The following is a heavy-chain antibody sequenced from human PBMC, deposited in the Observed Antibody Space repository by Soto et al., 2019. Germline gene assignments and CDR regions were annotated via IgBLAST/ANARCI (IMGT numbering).Heavy chain of an antibody. V-gene: IGHV4-30-4*01. CDR3: ARGNYYYGMDV. CDR1: GGSISSGDYY. J-gene: IGHJ6*02. Sequence: PSETLSLTCTVSGGSISSGDYYWSWIRQPPGKGLEWIGYIHYSGSTYYNPSLKSRVTKSVDKSKNQFSLKLSSVTAADTAVYYCARGNYYYGMDVWGQGTTVTVSS. CDR2: IHYSGST.